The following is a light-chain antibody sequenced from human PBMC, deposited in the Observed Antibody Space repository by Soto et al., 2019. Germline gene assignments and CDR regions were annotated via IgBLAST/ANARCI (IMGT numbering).Light chain of an antibody. CDR3: QQYNYNWPVT. J-gene: IGKJ4*01. V-gene: IGKV3-15*01. Sequence: EIVMTQSPVTRSVSPGERVTLSCRASQSISTNLAWYQQKPGQAPRLLIYGASTRATGIPARFSGSGSGTEFSLTISSLQSEDFAVYYCQQYNYNWPVTFGGGTKVEIK. CDR1: QSISTN. CDR2: GAS.